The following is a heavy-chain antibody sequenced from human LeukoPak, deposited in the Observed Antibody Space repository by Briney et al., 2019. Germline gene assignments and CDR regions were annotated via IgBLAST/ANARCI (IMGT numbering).Heavy chain of an antibody. CDR1: GGSFSGYY. CDR2: INHSGST. CDR3: ARGGGLLWFGGPPYYFDY. J-gene: IGHJ4*02. D-gene: IGHD3-10*01. Sequence: SETLSLTCAVYGGSFSGYYWSWIRQPPVKGLEWIGEINHSGSTNYNPSLKSRVTISVDTSKNQFSLKLSSVTAADTAVYYCARGGGLLWFGGPPYYFDYWGQGTLVTVSS. V-gene: IGHV4-34*01.